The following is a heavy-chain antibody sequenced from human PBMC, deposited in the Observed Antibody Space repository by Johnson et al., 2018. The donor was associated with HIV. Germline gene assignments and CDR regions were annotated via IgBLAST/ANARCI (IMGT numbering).Heavy chain of an antibody. J-gene: IGHJ3*02. Sequence: VQLVESGGGVVRPGGSLRLSCVASGFTFDDYAMSWVRQAPGKGLEWVGRIKSKTDGGTTDYAAPVKGRFTISRDDSKNTLYLQMNSLKTEDTAVYYCTTDLVTPHAFDIWGQGTMVTVSS. CDR2: IKSKTDGGTT. V-gene: IGHV3-15*01. CDR1: GFTFDDYA. D-gene: IGHD4-23*01. CDR3: TTDLVTPHAFDI.